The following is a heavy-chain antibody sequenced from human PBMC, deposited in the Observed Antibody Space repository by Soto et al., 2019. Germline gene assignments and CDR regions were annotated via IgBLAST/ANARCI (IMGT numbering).Heavy chain of an antibody. Sequence: PGGSLRLSCAASGCPFDDYGMSWVRQAPGKGLEWVSAISGSGGSTYYADSVKGRFTISRDNSKNTLYLQMNSLRAEDTAVYYCAKVDSYGSHWGQGTLVTVSS. V-gene: IGHV3-23*01. CDR2: ISGSGGST. J-gene: IGHJ4*02. D-gene: IGHD5-18*01. CDR3: AKVDSYGSH. CDR1: GCPFDDYG.